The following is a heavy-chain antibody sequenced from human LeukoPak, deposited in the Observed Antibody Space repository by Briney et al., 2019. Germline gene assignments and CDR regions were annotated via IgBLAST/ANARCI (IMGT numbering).Heavy chain of an antibody. Sequence: NPSQTLSLTCAVSGGSISSGGYSWSWIRQPPGKGLEWIGYIYHSGSTYYNPSLKSRVTISVDRSKNQFSLKLSSVTATDTAVYYCARGPPPPDAFDIWGQGTMVTVSS. J-gene: IGHJ3*02. CDR2: IYHSGST. V-gene: IGHV4-30-2*01. CDR3: ARGPPPPDAFDI. CDR1: GGSISSGGYS.